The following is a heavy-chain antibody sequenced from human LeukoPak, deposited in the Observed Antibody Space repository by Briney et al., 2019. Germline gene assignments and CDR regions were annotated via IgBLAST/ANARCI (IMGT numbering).Heavy chain of an antibody. CDR1: GGSISSYY. D-gene: IGHD2/OR15-2a*01. Sequence: PSETLSLTCTVSGGSISSYYWSWIRQPAGKGLEWIGRIYSTGSTDYNPSLKSRVTMSLDTSKNQFSLKLSSATAADTAVYFCATRIGGGTSYYFDYWGQGTLVTVSS. V-gene: IGHV4-4*07. J-gene: IGHJ4*02. CDR2: IYSTGST. CDR3: ATRIGGGTSYYFDY.